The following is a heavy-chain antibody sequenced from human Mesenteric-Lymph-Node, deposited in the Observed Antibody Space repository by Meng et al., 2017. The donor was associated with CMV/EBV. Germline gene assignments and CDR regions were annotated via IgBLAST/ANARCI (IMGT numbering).Heavy chain of an antibody. D-gene: IGHD3-10*01. CDR3: ARDKGSGLTGYYGMDV. CDR2: IYYSGST. V-gene: IGHV4-39*07. Sequence: WVRQAPGKGLEWIGSIYYSGSTYYNPSLKSRVTISVDTYKNQFFLKLSSVTAADTAVYYFARDKGSGLTGYYGMDVWGQGTTVTVSS. J-gene: IGHJ6*02.